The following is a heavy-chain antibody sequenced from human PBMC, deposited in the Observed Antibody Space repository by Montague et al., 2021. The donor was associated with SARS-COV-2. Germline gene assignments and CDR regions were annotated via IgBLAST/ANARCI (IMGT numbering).Heavy chain of an antibody. J-gene: IGHJ4*02. Sequence: PALVKPTQTLTLTCTFSGFSLTSSGVAVGWIRQPPGKALEWLALIYWDDTKHYNPSLKTRLTATQDTSKNQVVLTLTNVDPVDTATYYCAHRPPYYSISGAWDVGWFDYWGQGALVTVSS. CDR1: GFSLTSSGVA. CDR2: IYWDDTK. CDR3: AHRPPYYSISGAWDVGWFDY. V-gene: IGHV2-5*02. D-gene: IGHD3-10*01.